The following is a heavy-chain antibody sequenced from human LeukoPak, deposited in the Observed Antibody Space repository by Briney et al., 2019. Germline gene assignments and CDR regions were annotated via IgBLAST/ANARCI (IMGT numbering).Heavy chain of an antibody. CDR3: ARDPRPSYSSSWYYFDY. V-gene: IGHV3-7*01. CDR2: IKQDGSEK. CDR1: GFTFSSYW. J-gene: IGHJ4*02. D-gene: IGHD6-13*01. Sequence: GGSLRLSCAASGFTFSSYWMSWVRQAPGKGLEWVANIKQDGSEKYYVDSVKGRFTISRDNAKNSLYLQMDSLRAEDTAVYYCARDPRPSYSSSWYYFDYWGQGTLVTVSS.